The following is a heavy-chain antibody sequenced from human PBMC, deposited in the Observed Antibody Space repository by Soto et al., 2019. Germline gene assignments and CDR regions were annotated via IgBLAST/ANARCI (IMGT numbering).Heavy chain of an antibody. CDR3: TRDPYGGSRYYFDS. Sequence: GGSLRLACAASGFSFSNYAMHWVRQAPGKGLEWVAVIWYDGSNKYYADSVKGRFTISKDNSQTTVYLQMNSLRAEDSAVYYCTRDPYGGSRYYFDSWGQGTLVTVSS. V-gene: IGHV3-33*01. J-gene: IGHJ4*02. D-gene: IGHD1-26*01. CDR1: GFSFSNYA. CDR2: IWYDGSNK.